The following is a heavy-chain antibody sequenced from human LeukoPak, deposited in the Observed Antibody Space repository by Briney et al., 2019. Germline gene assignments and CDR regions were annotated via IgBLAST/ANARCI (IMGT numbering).Heavy chain of an antibody. CDR1: GGTFSSYA. V-gene: IGHV1-69*13. Sequence: SVKVSCKASGGTFSSYAISWVRQAPGQGLEWMGGIIPIFGTANYAQKFQGRVTITADESTSTAYMELSSLRSEDTAVYYWAEGSPRYSGYDKTGAYDYWGQGTLVTVSS. D-gene: IGHD5-12*01. CDR3: AEGSPRYSGYDKTGAYDY. J-gene: IGHJ4*02. CDR2: IIPIFGTA.